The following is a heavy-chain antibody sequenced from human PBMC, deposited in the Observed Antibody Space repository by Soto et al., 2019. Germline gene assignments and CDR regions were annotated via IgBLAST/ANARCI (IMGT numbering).Heavy chain of an antibody. CDR2: IYSGGST. V-gene: IGHV3-66*04. J-gene: IGHJ4*02. CDR3: ARHGYNYRGGHFDY. D-gene: IGHD5-18*01. CDR1: GVTVSSNY. Sequence: EVQLVESGGGLVQPGGSLRLSCAASGVTVSSNYMSWVRQAPGKGLEWVSVIYSGGSTYYADSVKGRFTISRDNSKNTLHLQMNSLRAEDTAVYYCARHGYNYRGGHFDYWGQGTLVTVSS.